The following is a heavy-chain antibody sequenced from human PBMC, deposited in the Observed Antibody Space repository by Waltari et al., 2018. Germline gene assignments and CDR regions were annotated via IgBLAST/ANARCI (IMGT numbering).Heavy chain of an antibody. Sequence: EVQLVESGGGLVQPGGSLRLSCAASGFTFSSYEMNWVRPAPGKGLVWVSYISTSGSIIYYADAGKGRVTITRDNAKNSVDLQMNSLRAEDTAVYYCARGGDSVVVVAATPGSFDDWGQGTLVTVSS. CDR2: ISTSGSII. J-gene: IGHJ4*02. D-gene: IGHD2-15*01. V-gene: IGHV3-48*03. CDR1: GFTFSSYE. CDR3: ARGGDSVVVVAATPGSFDD.